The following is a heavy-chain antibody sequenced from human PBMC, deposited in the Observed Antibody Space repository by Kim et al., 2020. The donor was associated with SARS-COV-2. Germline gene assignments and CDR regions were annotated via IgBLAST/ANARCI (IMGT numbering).Heavy chain of an antibody. CDR3: ARDRTTVTTFVWDYHYGMDV. V-gene: IGHV3-30*04. J-gene: IGHJ6*02. CDR2: ISYDGSNK. D-gene: IGHD4-17*01. CDR1: GFTFSSYA. Sequence: GGSLRLSCAASGFTFSSYAMHWVRQAPGKGLEWVAVISYDGSNKYYADSVKGRFTISRDNSKNTLYLQMNSLRAEDTAVYYCARDRTTVTTFVWDYHYGMDVWGQGTTVTVSS.